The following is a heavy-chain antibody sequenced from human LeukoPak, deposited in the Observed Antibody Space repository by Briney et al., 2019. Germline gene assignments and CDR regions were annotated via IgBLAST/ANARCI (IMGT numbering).Heavy chain of an antibody. CDR3: ARAAPANWFDP. J-gene: IGHJ5*02. D-gene: IGHD6-6*01. CDR1: GGSITNYY. V-gene: IGHV4-59*12. CDR2: IYHSGST. Sequence: SETLSLTCTVSGGSITNYYWSWIRQPPGKGLEWIGYIYHSGSTYYNPSLKSRVTISVDRSKNQFSLKLSSVTAADTAVYYCARAAPANWFDPWGQGTLVTVSS.